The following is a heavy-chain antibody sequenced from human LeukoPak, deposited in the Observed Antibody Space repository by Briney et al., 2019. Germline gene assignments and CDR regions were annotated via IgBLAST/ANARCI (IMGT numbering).Heavy chain of an antibody. V-gene: IGHV1-18*01. D-gene: IGHD5-24*01. CDR2: ISAYNGNT. CDR1: GYTFTSYG. J-gene: IGHJ4*02. Sequence: ASVKVSCKASGYTFTSYGISWVRQAPGQGLEWMGWISAYNGNTSYAQKLQGRVTMTTDTSTSTAYMELRSLRSDDTAVYYCARDFYTGGWMATTSGVDYWGQGTLVTVSS. CDR3: ARDFYTGGWMATTSGVDY.